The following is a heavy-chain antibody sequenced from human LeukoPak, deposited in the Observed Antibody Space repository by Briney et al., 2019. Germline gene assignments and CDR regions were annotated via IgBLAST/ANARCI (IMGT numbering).Heavy chain of an antibody. CDR3: ARGGGIAAAFYGGSYLDWFDP. D-gene: IGHD1-26*01. CDR1: GGSISSSSYY. V-gene: IGHV4-39*07. Sequence: TSETLSLTCTVSGGSISSSSYYWGWIRQPPGKGLEWIGSIYYSGSTYYNPSLKSRVTISVDASKNHFSLKLSSVTAADTAVYYCARGGGIAAAFYGGSYLDWFDPWGQGTLVTVSS. CDR2: IYYSGST. J-gene: IGHJ5*02.